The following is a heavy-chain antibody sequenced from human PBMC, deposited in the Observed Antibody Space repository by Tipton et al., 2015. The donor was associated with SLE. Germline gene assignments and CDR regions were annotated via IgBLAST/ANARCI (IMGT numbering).Heavy chain of an antibody. CDR1: GGSISSYY. Sequence: TLSLTCTVSGGSISSYYWSWIRQPPGKGLEWIGYIYYSGSTNYNPSLKSRVTISVDTSKNQFSLKRSSVTAADTAVYYCAREGFAAVAGTKNGFDIWGQGTMVTVSS. CDR3: AREGFAAVAGTKNGFDI. D-gene: IGHD6-19*01. CDR2: IYYSGST. V-gene: IGHV4-59*12. J-gene: IGHJ3*02.